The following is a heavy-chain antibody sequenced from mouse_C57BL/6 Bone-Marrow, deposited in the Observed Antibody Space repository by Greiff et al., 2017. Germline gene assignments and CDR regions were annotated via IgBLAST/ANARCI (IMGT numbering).Heavy chain of an antibody. CDR2: LYPGDGDT. CDR3: ARRHLSS. J-gene: IGHJ2*01. Sequence: QVQLQQSGPELVKPGASVKISCKASGYAFSSSWMNWVKQRPGKGLEWIGRLYPGDGDTNYNGKFKGKATLTADKSSSTAYMQLSSLTSEDSAVYFCARRHLSSGGQGTTLTVSS. CDR1: GYAFSSSW. D-gene: IGHD1-1*01. V-gene: IGHV1-82*01.